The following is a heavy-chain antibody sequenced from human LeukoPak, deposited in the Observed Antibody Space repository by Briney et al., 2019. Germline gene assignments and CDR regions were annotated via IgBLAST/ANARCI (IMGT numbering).Heavy chain of an antibody. V-gene: IGHV1-18*01. CDR3: ARAVGMVQGELIDYYYYMDV. Sequence: ASVKVSCKASGYTFTSYGISWVRQAPGQGLEWMGWTSAYNGNTNYAQKLQGRVTMTTDTSTSTAYMELRSLRSDDTAVYYCARAVGMVQGELIDYYYYMDVWGKGTTVTVSS. D-gene: IGHD3-10*01. CDR1: GYTFTSYG. J-gene: IGHJ6*03. CDR2: TSAYNGNT.